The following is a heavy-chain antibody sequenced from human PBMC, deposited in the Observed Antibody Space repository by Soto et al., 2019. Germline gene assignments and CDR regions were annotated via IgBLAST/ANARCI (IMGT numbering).Heavy chain of an antibody. J-gene: IGHJ6*01. CDR2: MNPNSGNT. Sequence: GGSVEVSCKGSGYTFTSYDIKWGRQATGQGLEWMGWMNPNSGNTGYAQKFQGRVTMTRNTSISTAYMELSSLRSEDTAVYYCARGGFGTSSYGMNVWGQGTTVTVSS. CDR3: ARGGFGTSSYGMNV. V-gene: IGHV1-8*01. D-gene: IGHD2-2*01. CDR1: GYTFTSYD.